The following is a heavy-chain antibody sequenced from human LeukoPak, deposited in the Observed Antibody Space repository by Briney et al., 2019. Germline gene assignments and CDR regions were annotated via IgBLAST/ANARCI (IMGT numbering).Heavy chain of an antibody. Sequence: GGSLRLSCAASGFTFSSYWMSWVRQAPGKGLEWVANIKQDGSEKYYVDSVEGRFTISRDNAKNSLYLQMNSLRAEDTAVYYCARKGVIYYDSSGYPYYFDYWGQGTLVTVSS. CDR2: IKQDGSEK. CDR1: GFTFSSYW. CDR3: ARKGVIYYDSSGYPYYFDY. V-gene: IGHV3-7*01. J-gene: IGHJ4*02. D-gene: IGHD3-22*01.